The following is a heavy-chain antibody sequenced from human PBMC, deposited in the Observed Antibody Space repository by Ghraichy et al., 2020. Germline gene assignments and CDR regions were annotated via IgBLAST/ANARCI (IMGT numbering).Heavy chain of an antibody. CDR2: IKQDGSEK. D-gene: IGHD2-8*02. J-gene: IGHJ6*02. Sequence: GGSLRLSCAASGFTFSSYWMSWVRQAPGKGLEWVANIKQDGSEKYYVDSVKGRFTISRDNAKNSLYLQMNSLRAEDTAVYYCAREDGLSSTGYYGMDVWGQGTTVTVSS. CDR3: AREDGLSSTGYYGMDV. V-gene: IGHV3-7*01. CDR1: GFTFSSYW.